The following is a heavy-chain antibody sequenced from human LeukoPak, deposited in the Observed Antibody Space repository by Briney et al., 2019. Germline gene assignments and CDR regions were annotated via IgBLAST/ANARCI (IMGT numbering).Heavy chain of an antibody. CDR3: ARDPRDIVVVVAATST. V-gene: IGHV3-74*01. CDR2: INSDGSST. D-gene: IGHD2-15*01. J-gene: IGHJ4*02. Sequence: GGSLRLSCAASGFTFSSYSMNWARQAPAKGLVWVSRINSDGSSTSYAASVKGRFTISRDNAKNTLYLQMNSLRAEDTAVYYCARDPRDIVVVVAATSTGGQGTLVTVSS. CDR1: GFTFSSYS.